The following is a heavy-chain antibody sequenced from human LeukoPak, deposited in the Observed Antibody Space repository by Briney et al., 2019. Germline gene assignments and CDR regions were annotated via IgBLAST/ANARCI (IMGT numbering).Heavy chain of an antibody. CDR1: GFTFSSYA. CDR3: ANGDDASYVPFDY. CDR2: ISGSGGST. V-gene: IGHV3-23*01. D-gene: IGHD7-27*01. Sequence: GGSLRLSCAATGFTFSSYAMSWVRQAPGKGLEWVSAISGSGGSTYYADSVKGRFTISRDNSKNTLYLQMNSLRAEDTAVYYCANGDDASYVPFDYWGQGTLVTVSS. J-gene: IGHJ4*02.